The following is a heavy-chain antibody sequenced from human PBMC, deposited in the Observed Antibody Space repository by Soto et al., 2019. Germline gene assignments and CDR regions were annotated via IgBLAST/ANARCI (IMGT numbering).Heavy chain of an antibody. Sequence: SETLSLTCAVYGGSFSGYYWSWIRQPPGKGLEWIGEINHSGSTNYNPSLKSRVTISVDTSKSQFSLKLSSVTAADTAVYYCASRVRQARRNNWFDPWGQGTLVTVSS. CDR2: INHSGST. J-gene: IGHJ5*02. D-gene: IGHD6-6*01. CDR1: GGSFSGYY. CDR3: ASRVRQARRNNWFDP. V-gene: IGHV4-34*01.